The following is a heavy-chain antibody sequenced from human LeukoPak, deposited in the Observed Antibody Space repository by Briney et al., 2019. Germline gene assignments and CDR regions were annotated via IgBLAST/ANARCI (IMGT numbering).Heavy chain of an antibody. D-gene: IGHD5-12*01. Sequence: GGSLRLSRAASGFTFSNYAMHWVRQAPGKGLEWVAVISYDGSNKYYADSVKGRFTISRDNSKNTLYLQMNSQRAEDTAVFYCARDRSSYEYYFDHWGQGTLVTVSS. V-gene: IGHV3-30-3*01. J-gene: IGHJ4*02. CDR2: ISYDGSNK. CDR1: GFTFSNYA. CDR3: ARDRSSYEYYFDH.